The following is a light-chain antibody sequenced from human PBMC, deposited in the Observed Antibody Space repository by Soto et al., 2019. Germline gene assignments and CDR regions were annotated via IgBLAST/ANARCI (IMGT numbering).Light chain of an antibody. CDR2: DAS. CDR1: QSITSS. J-gene: IGKJ5*01. CDR3: QQRFDWPIT. Sequence: EIVLTQSPATLSLSPGERATLSCRASQSITSSLAWYQQKSGQAPRLLIYDASNRATGIPARFSGSGSGTDFTLTISGLEPEDFAVYYCQQRFDWPITFGQGTRLGIK. V-gene: IGKV3-11*01.